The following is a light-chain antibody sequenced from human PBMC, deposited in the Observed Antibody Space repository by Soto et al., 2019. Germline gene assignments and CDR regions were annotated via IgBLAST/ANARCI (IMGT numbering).Light chain of an antibody. CDR3: QQASSFPFT. Sequence: IQMTQSPSSVSASVGDRVTISCRASQRISNWLAWYQQKPGKAPNLLIYAASTLQSGAPSRFSGSGSGTDFILTISSLQPEDSGTYYCQQASSFPFTFGPGTKVDV. V-gene: IGKV1-12*01. CDR2: AAS. J-gene: IGKJ3*01. CDR1: QRISNW.